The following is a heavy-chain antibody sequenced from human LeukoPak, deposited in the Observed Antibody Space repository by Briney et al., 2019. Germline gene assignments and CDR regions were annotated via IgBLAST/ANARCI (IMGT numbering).Heavy chain of an antibody. J-gene: IGHJ3*02. CDR2: ISSSSSTI. V-gene: IGHV3-48*01. D-gene: IGHD2-2*01. CDR3: ARDRTADAFDI. Sequence: SGGSLRLSCAASGFTFNSYSMNWVRQAPGKGLEWVSYISSSSSTIYYADSVKGRFTISRDNARNSLYLQMNSLRAEDTAVYYCARDRTADAFDIWGQGTMVTVSS. CDR1: GFTFNSYS.